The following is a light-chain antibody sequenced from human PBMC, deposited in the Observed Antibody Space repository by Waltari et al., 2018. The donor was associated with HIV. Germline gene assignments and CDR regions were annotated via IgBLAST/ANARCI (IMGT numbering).Light chain of an antibody. V-gene: IGLV1-44*01. CDR3: AAWDDSLNGWV. CDR1: RYNIGSNT. J-gene: IGLJ3*02. Sequence: QSVLTQPPSASGTPGQRVTISCSGSRYNIGSNTVSWYQQLPGTAPKLFIYSNNVRPSGVPDRFSGSTSGTSASLAISGLQSEDEADYYCAAWDDSLNGWVFGGGTKLTVV. CDR2: SNN.